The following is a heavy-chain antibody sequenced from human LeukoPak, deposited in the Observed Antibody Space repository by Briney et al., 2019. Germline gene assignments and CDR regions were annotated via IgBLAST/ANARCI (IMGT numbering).Heavy chain of an antibody. Sequence: PAGGSLRLSCAASGFTFSSYGMHWVRQAPGKGLEWVAVISYDGSNKYYADSVKGRFTISRDNSKNTLYLQMNSLRGEDTAVYYCAKDAHVLRFLEWLFSLGPFDYWGQGTLVTVSS. D-gene: IGHD3-3*01. CDR1: GFTFSSYG. J-gene: IGHJ4*02. V-gene: IGHV3-30*18. CDR2: ISYDGSNK. CDR3: AKDAHVLRFLEWLFSLGPFDY.